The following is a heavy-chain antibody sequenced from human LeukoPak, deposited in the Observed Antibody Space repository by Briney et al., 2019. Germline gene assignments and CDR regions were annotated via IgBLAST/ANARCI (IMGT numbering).Heavy chain of an antibody. CDR2: INHEGTT. D-gene: IGHD5-12*01. CDR3: ARGWRQNPVH. Sequence: PSETLPLTCAVYSGSLSGFSWSWVRQSPEKGLEWIGEINHEGTTNHTPPLKRRATILVDTSMNQFSLKLSPVTAADTAIYYCARGWRQNPVHWGQRPVVTLSS. CDR1: SGSLSGFS. V-gene: IGHV4-34*04. J-gene: IGHJ4*02.